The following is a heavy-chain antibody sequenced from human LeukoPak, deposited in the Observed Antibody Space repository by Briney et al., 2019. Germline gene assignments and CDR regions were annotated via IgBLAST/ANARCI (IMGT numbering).Heavy chain of an antibody. CDR1: GGSFSGYY. Sequence: PSETLSLTCAVYGGSFSGYYWRWIRQPPGKGLEWIGEINHSGSTNYNPSLKSRVTISVDTSKNQFSLKLSSVTAADTAVYYCARAPMVRGVMVNWFDPWGQGTLVTVSS. CDR3: ARAPMVRGVMVNWFDP. V-gene: IGHV4-34*01. CDR2: INHSGST. J-gene: IGHJ5*02. D-gene: IGHD3-10*01.